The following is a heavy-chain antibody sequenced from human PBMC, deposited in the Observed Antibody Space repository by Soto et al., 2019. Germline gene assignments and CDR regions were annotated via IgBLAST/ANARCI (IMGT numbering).Heavy chain of an antibody. V-gene: IGHV4-30-4*01. J-gene: IGHJ4*02. CDR1: GGAIISGDYY. D-gene: IGHD3-3*01. Sequence: SETLSLTCTVSGGAIISGDYYCSGIRQPPGNGLELIGYIYYSGSTYYNPSLKSRVTISVDTSKNQFSLKLSSVTAADTAVYYCARAPRFLEWLPYYFDYWGQGTLVTVSS. CDR2: IYYSGST. CDR3: ARAPRFLEWLPYYFDY.